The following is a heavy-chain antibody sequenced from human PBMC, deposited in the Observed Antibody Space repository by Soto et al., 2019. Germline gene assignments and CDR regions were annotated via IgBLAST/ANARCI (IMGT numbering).Heavy chain of an antibody. CDR2: ISSSSSYI. J-gene: IGHJ3*02. CDR3: ARAGDFWSGLGAFDI. D-gene: IGHD3-3*01. Sequence: GGSLRLSCAASGFTFSSYSMNWVRQAPGKGLEWVSSISSSSSYIYYADSVKGRFTISRDNAKNSLYLQMNSPRAEDTAVYYCARAGDFWSGLGAFDIWGQGTMVTVSS. V-gene: IGHV3-21*01. CDR1: GFTFSSYS.